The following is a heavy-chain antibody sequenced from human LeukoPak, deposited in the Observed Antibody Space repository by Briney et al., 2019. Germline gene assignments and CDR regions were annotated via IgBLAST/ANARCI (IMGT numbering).Heavy chain of an antibody. V-gene: IGHV3-7*01. CDR1: GFTFSSYW. J-gene: IGHJ4*02. CDR2: IKQAASET. Sequence: GGSLRLSCAASGFTFSSYWMTWVRQAPGKGLEWVAIIKQAASETYYVGSVKGRFTISRDNAKNSLYLQMSSLRADDTAVYYCARYYCGTPTTCYMSDFWGQGTLVTVSS. CDR3: ARYYCGTPTTCYMSDF. D-gene: IGHD2-2*01.